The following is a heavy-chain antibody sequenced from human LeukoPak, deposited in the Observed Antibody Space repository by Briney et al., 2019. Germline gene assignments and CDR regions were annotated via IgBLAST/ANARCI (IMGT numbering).Heavy chain of an antibody. D-gene: IGHD5-12*01. V-gene: IGHV3-21*01. CDR2: ISSSSSYI. Sequence: PGGSLRLSCAASGFTFSSYNMNWVRQAPGKGLEWVSFISSSSSYIYYADSVKGRFTISRDNAKNSLYLQMNSLRAEDTAVYYCAREHSGYDFPGRDYYYMDVWGKGTTVTVSS. CDR3: AREHSGYDFPGRDYYYMDV. CDR1: GFTFSSYN. J-gene: IGHJ6*03.